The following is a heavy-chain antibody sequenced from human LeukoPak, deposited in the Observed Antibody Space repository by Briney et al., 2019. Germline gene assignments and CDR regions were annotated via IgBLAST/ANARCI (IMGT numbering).Heavy chain of an antibody. D-gene: IGHD2-15*01. CDR1: GYTLTELS. V-gene: IGHV1-24*01. J-gene: IGHJ4*02. CDR3: ATWWTKGNLHLWDY. CDR2: FDPEDGET. Sequence: ASVKVSCKVSGYTLTELSMHWVRQAPGKGLEWMGGFDPEDGETIYAQKFQGRVTMTEDSSTDTAYMELSSLRSEDTAVYYCATWWTKGNLHLWDYWGQGTLVTVSS.